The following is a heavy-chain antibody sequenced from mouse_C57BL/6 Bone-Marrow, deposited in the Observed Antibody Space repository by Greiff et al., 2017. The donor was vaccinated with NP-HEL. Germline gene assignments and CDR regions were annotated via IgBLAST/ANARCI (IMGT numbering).Heavy chain of an antibody. J-gene: IGHJ3*01. CDR1: GYTFTSYW. CDR2: IYPSDSET. V-gene: IGHV1-61*01. Sequence: QVQLQQPGAELVRPGSSVKLSCKASGYTFTSYWMDWVKQRPGQGLEWIGNIYPSDSETHYDQKFKDKATLTVDKSSSTAYMQLSSLTSEDSAVYDGARGRPFAYWGQGTLVTVSA. CDR3: ARGRPFAY.